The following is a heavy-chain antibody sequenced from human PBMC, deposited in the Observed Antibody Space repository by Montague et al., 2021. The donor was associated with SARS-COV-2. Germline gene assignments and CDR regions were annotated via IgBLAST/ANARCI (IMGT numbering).Heavy chain of an antibody. CDR2: IYHTGST. V-gene: IGHV4-4*02. J-gene: IGHJ3*02. Sequence: SETLSLTCAVSGDSISTDNWWTWVRLPPGKGLEWVGEIYHTGSTYYNPSLKSRVTIFVDTSKNQFSLKLSSVTAADTAVYYCASPTYYYDSSGSDAFDIWGQGTMVTVSS. D-gene: IGHD3-22*01. CDR3: ASPTYYYDSSGSDAFDI. CDR1: GDSISTDNW.